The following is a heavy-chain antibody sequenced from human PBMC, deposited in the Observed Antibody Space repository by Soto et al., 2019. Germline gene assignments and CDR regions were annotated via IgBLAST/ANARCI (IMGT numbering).Heavy chain of an antibody. Sequence: GGSLRLSCAASGFTFSSYSMNWVRQAPGKGLEWVSYISSSSTIYYADSVKGRFTISRDNAKNSLYLQMNSLRDEDTAVYYCAREVVRGVIDYWGQGTLVNVSS. D-gene: IGHD3-10*01. J-gene: IGHJ4*02. V-gene: IGHV3-48*02. CDR1: GFTFSSYS. CDR2: ISSSSTI. CDR3: AREVVRGVIDY.